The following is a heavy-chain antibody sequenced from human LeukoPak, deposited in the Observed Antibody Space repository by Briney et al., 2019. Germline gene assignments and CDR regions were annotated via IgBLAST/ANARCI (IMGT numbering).Heavy chain of an antibody. CDR1: GDSVNSGTYY. J-gene: IGHJ4*02. V-gene: IGHV4-61*01. CDR2: IYYSGNT. CDR3: ARCASGFDS. D-gene: IGHD1-1*01. Sequence: SETLSLTCTVSGDSVNSGTYYWNWIRQPPGKGLEWIGYIYYSGNTKYNPSLKSRVTISLDTSKNQFSLNLSSVTAADTAMYCCARCASGFDSWGQGTLVTVSS.